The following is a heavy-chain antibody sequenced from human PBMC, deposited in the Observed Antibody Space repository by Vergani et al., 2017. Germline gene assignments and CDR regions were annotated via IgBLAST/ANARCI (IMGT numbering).Heavy chain of an antibody. V-gene: IGHV3-30*02. CDR2: IRYDGSNK. Sequence: QVQLVESGGGVVQPGGSLRLSCAASGFTFSSYGMHWVRQAPGKGMEWVAFIRYDGSNKYYADSVKGRFTISRDNSKNTLYLQMNSLRAEDTAVYYCARGAYMDVWGKGTTVTVSS. CDR1: GFTFSSYG. CDR3: ARGAYMDV. J-gene: IGHJ6*04.